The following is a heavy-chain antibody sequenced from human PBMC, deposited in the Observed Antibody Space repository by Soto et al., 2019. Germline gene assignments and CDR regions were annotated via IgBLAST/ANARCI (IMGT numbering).Heavy chain of an antibody. CDR1: GFTFSDYY. CDR3: ARSLRGYSGYSGY. Sequence: QVQLVESGGGLVKPGGCLRLSCAASGFTFSDYYMSWIRQAPGKRLEWVSYISSSGSDTNYADSVKGRFTVSRDNAKNSQYLQMNSLRAEDTAVYFCARSLRGYSGYSGYWGQGTLVTVSS. D-gene: IGHD5-12*01. V-gene: IGHV3-11*05. J-gene: IGHJ4*02. CDR2: ISSSGSDT.